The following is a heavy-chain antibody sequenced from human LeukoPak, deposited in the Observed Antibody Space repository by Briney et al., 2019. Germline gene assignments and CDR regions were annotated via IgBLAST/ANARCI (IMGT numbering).Heavy chain of an antibody. Sequence: ASVKVSCKASGYTFTGYYMHWVRQAPGQGLEWMGWINPNSGGTNYAQKFQGRVTMTRDTSISTAYMELSKLRSDDTAVYYCARERTLTSCYDYWGQGTLVTVSS. CDR3: ARERTLTSCYDY. J-gene: IGHJ4*02. V-gene: IGHV1-2*02. CDR1: GYTFTGYY. D-gene: IGHD2-15*01. CDR2: INPNSGGT.